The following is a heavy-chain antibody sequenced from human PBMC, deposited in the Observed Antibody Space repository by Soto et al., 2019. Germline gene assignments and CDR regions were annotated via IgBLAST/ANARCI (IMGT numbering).Heavy chain of an antibody. CDR1: GGSLRSDS. Sequence: QVQLQESGPGLVQPSETLSLTCTVSGGSLRSDSWTWIRQSPGKGLEWIGFKYYNGRSSNNPSLKGRVTISIDTSENQFSLELTSVTAADTAVYYCARCPLGTVYLHYYHMDVWGKGTTVTVSS. CDR2: KYYNGRS. CDR3: ARCPLGTVYLHYYHMDV. V-gene: IGHV4-59*01. J-gene: IGHJ6*03. D-gene: IGHD1-1*01.